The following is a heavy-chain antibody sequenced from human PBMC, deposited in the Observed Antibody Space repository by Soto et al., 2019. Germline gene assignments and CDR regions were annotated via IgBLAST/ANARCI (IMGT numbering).Heavy chain of an antibody. Sequence: EEQLVESGGGLAQPGGSLRLSCVASGFTFTTYWMSWVRQAPGKGLEWVSDISGSGGITYYADSVKGRFTISRDNSKNTLNLQMNSLRADDTAVYYCARARRGAPYYYTMDLWGQGTTVTVSS. CDR1: GFTFTTYW. V-gene: IGHV3-23*04. D-gene: IGHD3-10*01. CDR2: ISGSGGIT. CDR3: ARARRGAPYYYTMDL. J-gene: IGHJ6*02.